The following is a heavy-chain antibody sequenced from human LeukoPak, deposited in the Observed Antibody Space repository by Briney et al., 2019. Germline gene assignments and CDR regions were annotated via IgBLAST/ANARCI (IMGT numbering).Heavy chain of an antibody. J-gene: IGHJ3*02. V-gene: IGHV4-34*01. CDR1: GGSFSGYH. Sequence: SETLSLTCAVYGGSFSGYHWSWIRQPPGKGLEWIGEINHSGSTNYNPSLKSRVTILVDTSKNQFSLKLSSVTAADTAVYYCAREGGGNNDAFDIWGQGTMVTVSS. D-gene: IGHD4-23*01. CDR3: AREGGGNNDAFDI. CDR2: INHSGST.